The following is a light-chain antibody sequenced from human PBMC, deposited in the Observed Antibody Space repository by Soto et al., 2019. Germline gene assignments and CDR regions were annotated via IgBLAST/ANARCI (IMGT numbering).Light chain of an antibody. V-gene: IGKV1-5*01. CDR2: DAS. CDR3: QQYNSYSVT. J-gene: IGKJ4*01. CDR1: QNIYSW. Sequence: DIQMTQSPSTLSASVGARVTITCRASQNIYSWLAWYQQKPGKAPKLLIYDASSLESGVPSRFSGSGSGTEFTLTISSLQPDDFATYYCQQYNSYSVTFGGGTKVDIK.